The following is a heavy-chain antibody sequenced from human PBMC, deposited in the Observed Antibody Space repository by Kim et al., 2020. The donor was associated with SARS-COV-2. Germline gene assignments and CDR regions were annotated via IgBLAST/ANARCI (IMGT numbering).Heavy chain of an antibody. CDR2: GGST. J-gene: IGHJ4*02. CDR3: AKYTGGFDD. D-gene: IGHD1-20*01. Sequence: GGSTHTAASVGARFSIARDNSKNTVSLQMNNLRAEDTGVYYCAKYTGGFDDWGQGTVVTVSS. V-gene: IGHV3-23*01.